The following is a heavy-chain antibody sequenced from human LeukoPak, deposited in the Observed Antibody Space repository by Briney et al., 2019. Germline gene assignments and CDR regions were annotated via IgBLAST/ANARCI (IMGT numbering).Heavy chain of an antibody. D-gene: IGHD3-10*01. CDR1: GFTFNTYG. J-gene: IGHJ4*02. V-gene: IGHV3-23*01. CDR2: INGSGGAT. Sequence: GGSLRLSCAASGFTFNTYGMSWVRQAPGKGLEWVSGINGSGGATYYADSVKGRFTISRDDPHNTLYLQMNSLRAEDTAVYFCARGGVDYYGSGTYYLMYYFDYWGQGALVTVSS. CDR3: ARGGVDYYGSGTYYLMYYFDY.